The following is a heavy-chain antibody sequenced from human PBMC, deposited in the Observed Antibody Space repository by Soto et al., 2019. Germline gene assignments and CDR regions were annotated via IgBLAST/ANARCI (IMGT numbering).Heavy chain of an antibody. CDR1: SGSLINYC. CDR3: RTATETSEVFDS. Sequence: SESLSLACTVSSGSLINYCWSWIRQPAGEGLEWIGRIYTGVYPNYNPSLKGRVTIAADTSRGHFSRRLNSSTDAARAVNYVRTATETSEVFDSWGQGILVTVSS. D-gene: IGHD2-21*02. J-gene: IGHJ4*02. CDR2: IYTGVYP. V-gene: IGHV4-4*07.